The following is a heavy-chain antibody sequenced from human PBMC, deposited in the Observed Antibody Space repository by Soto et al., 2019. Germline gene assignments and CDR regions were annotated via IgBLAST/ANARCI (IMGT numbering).Heavy chain of an antibody. V-gene: IGHV4-34*01. CDR2: INHSGST. Sequence: SETLSLTCAVYGGSFSGYYWSWIRQPPGKGLECIGEINHSGSTTYNPSLKSRVTISVDTSKNQFSLKLSSVTAADTAVYYCASGVVGNYYGMDVWGQGTPVTVSS. D-gene: IGHD3-22*01. J-gene: IGHJ6*02. CDR3: ASGVVGNYYGMDV. CDR1: GGSFSGYY.